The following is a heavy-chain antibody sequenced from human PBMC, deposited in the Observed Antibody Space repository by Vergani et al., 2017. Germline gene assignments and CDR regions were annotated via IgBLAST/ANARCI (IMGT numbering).Heavy chain of an antibody. J-gene: IGHJ2*01. D-gene: IGHD3-10*01. CDR2: LYTSGTT. CDR3: ARGAEVDRGIVDWYFDV. CDR1: GGSISSGSHY. Sequence: QVQLQESGPGLVRPSQTLSLTCSVSGGSISSGSHYWSWFRQPAGKGLEWIGRLYTSGTTNYNPSLKSRVTMSIDKSKNQFSLRLTSVTAADTAVYYCARGAEVDRGIVDWYFDVWGRGTLVTVSS. V-gene: IGHV4-61*02.